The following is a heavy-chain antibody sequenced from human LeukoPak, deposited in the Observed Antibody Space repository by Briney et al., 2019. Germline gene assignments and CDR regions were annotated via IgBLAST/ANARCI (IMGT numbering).Heavy chain of an antibody. D-gene: IGHD6-13*01. J-gene: IGHJ4*02. V-gene: IGHV3-23*01. CDR1: GFTFSIYA. CDR3: AGSHPRSRSSWYLDY. CDR2: ISGSGGST. Sequence: GGSLRLSCAASGFTFSIYAMSWVRQAPGKGLEWVSAISGSGGSTYYTDSMRGRFTISRDNSKNTLYLQMNSLRADDTAVYYCAGSHPRSRSSWYLDYWGQGTLVTVSS.